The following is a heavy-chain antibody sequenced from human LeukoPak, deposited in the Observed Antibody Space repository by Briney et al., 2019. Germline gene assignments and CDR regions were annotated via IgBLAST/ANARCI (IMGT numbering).Heavy chain of an antibody. CDR3: ARLYSSSWPYHLDAFDI. J-gene: IGHJ3*02. CDR2: IYYSGST. D-gene: IGHD6-13*01. Sequence: SETLSLTCTVSGGSISSYYWSWIRQPPGKGLEWIGYIYYSGSTNYNPSLKSRVTISVDTSKNQFSLKLSSVTAADTAVYYCARLYSSSWPYHLDAFDIWGQGTMVTVSS. V-gene: IGHV4-59*08. CDR1: GGSISSYY.